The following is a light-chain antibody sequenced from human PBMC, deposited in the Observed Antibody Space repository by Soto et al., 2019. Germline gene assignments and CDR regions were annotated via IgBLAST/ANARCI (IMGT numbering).Light chain of an antibody. CDR1: SSNIGADYE. V-gene: IGLV1-40*01. Sequence: QSVLTQPPSVSGVPGQRVIISCTGGSSNIGADYEVHWYQQLPGTDPKLLIYGNTNQPSGVPDRFSGSKSGPSASLAITGLQAEDEAEYYCQSYDNSLKGCVFGTGTKLTVL. CDR3: QSYDNSLKGCV. J-gene: IGLJ1*01. CDR2: GNT.